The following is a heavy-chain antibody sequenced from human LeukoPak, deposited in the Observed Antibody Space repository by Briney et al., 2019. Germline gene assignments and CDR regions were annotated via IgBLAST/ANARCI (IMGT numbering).Heavy chain of an antibody. CDR2: INPSSGNT. CDR3: AKEHMAAAVYYFDY. D-gene: IGHD2-15*01. Sequence: GGSLRLSCAASGFTFSHAWMSWVRQAPGKGLEWVSSINPSSGNTYYADSVKGRFTISGDNSKNTLYLQMNSLRAEDTAVYYCAKEHMAAAVYYFDYWGQGTLVTVSS. CDR1: GFTFSHAW. J-gene: IGHJ4*02. V-gene: IGHV3-23*01.